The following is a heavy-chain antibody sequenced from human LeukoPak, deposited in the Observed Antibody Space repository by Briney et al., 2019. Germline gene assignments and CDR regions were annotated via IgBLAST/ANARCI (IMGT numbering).Heavy chain of an antibody. D-gene: IGHD2-2*02. J-gene: IGHJ4*02. Sequence: TGGSLRLSCAASGFTFSTYAMSWVRQAPGRGGEGVSAMSYSGGSTYYADSVEGGFTISRDNSKNTLYLKMNSLRAEDTDVYSCAKGRSGYIPDYWGQGTLVTESS. CDR2: MSYSGGST. CDR1: GFTFSTYA. CDR3: AKGRSGYIPDY. V-gene: IGHV3-23*01.